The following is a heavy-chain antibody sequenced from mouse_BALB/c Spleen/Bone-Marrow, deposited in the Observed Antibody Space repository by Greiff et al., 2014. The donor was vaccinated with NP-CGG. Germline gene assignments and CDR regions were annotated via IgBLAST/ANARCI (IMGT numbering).Heavy chain of an antibody. J-gene: IGHJ3*01. Sequence: EVQLQQSGPELVKPGASVKMSCKASGYTFTSYVMHWVKQKPGQGLEWIGFINPFNGGAKYNEKFRGKATLTSDKSSSTAYMELSSLTYEDAAVYYCAGPAWFAYWGRGTLVTVSA. CDR3: AGPAWFAY. V-gene: IGHV1-14*01. CDR1: GYTFTSYV. CDR2: INPFNGGA.